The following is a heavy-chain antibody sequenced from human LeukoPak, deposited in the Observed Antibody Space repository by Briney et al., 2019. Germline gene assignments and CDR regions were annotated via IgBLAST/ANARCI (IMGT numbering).Heavy chain of an antibody. CDR2: ISSSGSPI. CDR1: GFIFSSYG. Sequence: PGGSLRLSCAASGFIFSSYGMNWVRQAPGKGLEWVSYISSSGSPIYYADSVKGRFTISRDNAKKSLYLQMDSLTAEDTALYYCTRDASVGATGGWFDPWGQGTLVTVSS. V-gene: IGHV3-48*04. CDR3: TRDASVGATGGWFDP. D-gene: IGHD1-26*01. J-gene: IGHJ5*02.